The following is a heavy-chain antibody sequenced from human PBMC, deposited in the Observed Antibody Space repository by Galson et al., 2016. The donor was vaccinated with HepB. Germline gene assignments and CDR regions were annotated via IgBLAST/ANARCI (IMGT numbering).Heavy chain of an antibody. CDR1: GFTFSSYG. CDR3: AKSRHATPIDFIFNR. J-gene: IGHJ5*02. Sequence: SLRLSCAVSGFTFSSYGMHWVRQAPGKGLGWVAVISDDGSAKYYVPSGQGRFSISTDNSKDMLYLQMDSLRPEDTAVYYCAKSRHATPIDFIFNRWGQGTLVTVSS. D-gene: IGHD2-21*02. V-gene: IGHV3-30*18. CDR2: ISDDGSAK.